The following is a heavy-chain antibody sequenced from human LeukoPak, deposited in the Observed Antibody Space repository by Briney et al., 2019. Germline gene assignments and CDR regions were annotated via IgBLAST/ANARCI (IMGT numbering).Heavy chain of an antibody. CDR3: AKLLVSTEYYFDY. J-gene: IGHJ4*02. V-gene: IGHV3-53*01. D-gene: IGHD5/OR15-5a*01. Sequence: GGSLRLSCAASGFTVSSNYMSWVRQAPGKGLEWVSVIYSGGSTYYADSVKGRFTISRDNSNNTLYLQMNSLRAEDTAIYYCAKLLVSTEYYFDYWGQGTLVTVSS. CDR1: GFTVSSNY. CDR2: IYSGGST.